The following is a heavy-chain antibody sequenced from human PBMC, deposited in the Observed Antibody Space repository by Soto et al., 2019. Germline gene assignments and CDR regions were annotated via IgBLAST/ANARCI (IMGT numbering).Heavy chain of an antibody. J-gene: IGHJ5*02. CDR1: GGSISDDTYY. CDR2: MYYSGTS. CDR3: ARLHCYRPNCVPLDP. D-gene: IGHD3-16*02. V-gene: IGHV4-39*01. Sequence: SETLSLTCTVSGGSISDDTYYWGWIRQPPGKGLEWIGSMYYSGTSSYNPSLKSRVSMSVDTSKKQLSLRLTSVTAADTAVYFCARLHCYRPNCVPLDPWVQGTLVTVSS.